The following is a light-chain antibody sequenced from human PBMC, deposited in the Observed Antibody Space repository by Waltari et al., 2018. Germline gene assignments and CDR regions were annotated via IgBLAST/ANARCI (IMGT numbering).Light chain of an antibody. J-gene: IGKJ4*01. CDR2: AAS. CDR3: QQSYNSPLT. Sequence: DIQMTQSPSSLSASVGDRVTITCRASQSVSIYLNWYQQKPGKAPKLLIYAASNLQSGVPSRFSGSGSGTDFTLTVSSLQPEDFASYFCQQSYNSPLTFGGGTEVEIK. CDR1: QSVSIY. V-gene: IGKV1-39*01.